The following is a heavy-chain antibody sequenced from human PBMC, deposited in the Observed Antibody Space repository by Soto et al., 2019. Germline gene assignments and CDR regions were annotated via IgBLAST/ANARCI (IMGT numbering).Heavy chain of an antibody. D-gene: IGHD3-9*01. CDR2: IWYDGSNK. CDR3: ARDPNILTGYYAFDI. V-gene: IGHV3-33*01. J-gene: IGHJ3*02. CDR1: GFTFSSYG. Sequence: GVSLRLSCAASGFTFSSYGMHWVRQAPGKGLEWVAVIWYDGSNKYYADSVKGRFTISRDNSKNTLYLQMNSLRAEDTAVYYCARDPNILTGYYAFDIWGQGTMVTVSS.